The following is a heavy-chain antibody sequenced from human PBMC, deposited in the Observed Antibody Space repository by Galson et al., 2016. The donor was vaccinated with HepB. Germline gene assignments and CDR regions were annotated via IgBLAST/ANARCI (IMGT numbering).Heavy chain of an antibody. CDR1: GASISSNYW. CDR2: IYDSDIT. J-gene: IGHJ4*02. CDR3: ARRVTHCSSTSCLLDF. D-gene: IGHD2-2*01. V-gene: IGHV4-4*02. Sequence: SETLSLTCAVSGASISSNYWWCAVRQPPGKGREWFLEIYDSDITHNHPSPQSRPTITVQKTKNHFSLNLRSVAAADTAVYYCARRVTHCSSTSCLLDFWGQGTLVTVSS.